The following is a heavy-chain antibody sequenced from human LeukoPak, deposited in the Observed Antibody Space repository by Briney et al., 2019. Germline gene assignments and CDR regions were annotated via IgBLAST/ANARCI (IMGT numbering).Heavy chain of an antibody. J-gene: IGHJ4*02. CDR1: GFTFSTYT. CDR2: ISYDGSNK. V-gene: IGHV3-30*18. CDR3: AKMPRGSGSYRGRDY. Sequence: PGRSLRPSCAASGFTFSTYTMYWVRQAPGKGLEWVAVISYDGSNKYYADSVKGRFTISRDNSKNTLYLQMNSLRAEDTAVYYCAKMPRGSGSYRGRDYWGQGTLVTVSS. D-gene: IGHD3-10*01.